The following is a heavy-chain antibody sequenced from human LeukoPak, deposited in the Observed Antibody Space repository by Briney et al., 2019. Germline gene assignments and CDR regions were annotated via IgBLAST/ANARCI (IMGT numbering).Heavy chain of an antibody. D-gene: IGHD3-10*01. CDR1: GFTFSSYA. CDR3: ARERMVRGESSYYFDY. J-gene: IGHJ4*02. Sequence: GGSLRLSCAASGFTFSSYAMSWVRQAPGKGLEWVSAISGSGGSTYYADSVKGRFTISRDNSKNTLYLQMNSLRAEDTAVYYCARERMVRGESSYYFDYWGQGTLVTVSS. CDR2: ISGSGGST. V-gene: IGHV3-23*01.